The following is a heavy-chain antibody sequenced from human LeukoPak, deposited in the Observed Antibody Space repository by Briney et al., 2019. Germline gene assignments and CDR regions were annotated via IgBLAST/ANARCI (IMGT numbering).Heavy chain of an antibody. CDR1: GFTFSTYS. CDR2: ISDDSNYI. V-gene: IGHV3-21*01. Sequence: PGGSLRLSCAASGFTFSTYSGNWIRQAPGKGLEWVSSISDDSNYIFYADSAKGRFTISRDNAKNSLYLQMNSLTAEDSAVYYCASRRGSNRPFDYWGQGTLVTVSS. J-gene: IGHJ4*02. CDR3: ASRRGSNRPFDY. D-gene: IGHD1-26*01.